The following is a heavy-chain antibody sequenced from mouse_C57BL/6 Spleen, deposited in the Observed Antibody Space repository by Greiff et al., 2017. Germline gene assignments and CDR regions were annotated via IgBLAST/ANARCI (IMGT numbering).Heavy chain of an antibody. D-gene: IGHD4-1*01. CDR1: GFTFSSYA. Sequence: DVMLVESGGGLVKPGGSLKLSCAASGFTFSSYAMSWVRQTPEKRLEWVATISDGGSYTYYPDNVKGRFTISRDNAKNNLYLQMSHLKSEDTAMYYCAREGELGRNYWGQGTTLTVSS. J-gene: IGHJ2*01. V-gene: IGHV5-4*01. CDR3: AREGELGRNY. CDR2: ISDGGSYT.